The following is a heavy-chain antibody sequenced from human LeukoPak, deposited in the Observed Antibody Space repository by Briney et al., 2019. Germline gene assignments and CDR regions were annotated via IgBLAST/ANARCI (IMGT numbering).Heavy chain of an antibody. CDR1: GYSFTSYW. V-gene: IGHV5-51*01. CDR2: IYPGDSDT. J-gene: IGHJ5*02. D-gene: IGHD6-19*01. CDR3: ARLKYSSGWYSGWFDP. Sequence: GESLKISCKGSGYSFTSYWIGWVRQMPGKGLEWMGIIYPGDSDTRYSPSSQGQVTISADKSISTAYLQWSSLKASDTAMYYCARLKYSSGWYSGWFDPWGQGTLVTVSS.